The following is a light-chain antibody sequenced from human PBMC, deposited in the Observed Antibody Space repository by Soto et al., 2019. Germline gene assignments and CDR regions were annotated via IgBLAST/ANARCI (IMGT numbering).Light chain of an antibody. CDR1: SGHSSYI. V-gene: IGLV4-60*02. CDR3: ETWDSNTHWV. CDR2: LEGSGNY. Sequence: QPVLTQSSSASASLGSSVKLTCTLSSGHSSYIIAWHQQQPGKAPRYLMKLEGSGNYNKGSGVPDRFSGSSSGADRYLTISNLHFEDEADYYCETWDSNTHWVFGGGTKLTVL. J-gene: IGLJ3*02.